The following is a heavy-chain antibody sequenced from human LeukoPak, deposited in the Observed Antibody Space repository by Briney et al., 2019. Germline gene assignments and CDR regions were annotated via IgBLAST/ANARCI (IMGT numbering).Heavy chain of an antibody. CDR1: GFTVSSNY. CDR2: IYSGGST. Sequence: GGSLRLSCAASGFTVSSNYMSWVRQAPGKGLEWVSVIYSGGSTYYADSVKGRFTISRDNSKNTLYLQMNSLRAEDTAVYYCARVKPGIAVAGTETNYGMDVWGQGTTVTVSS. J-gene: IGHJ6*02. V-gene: IGHV3-53*01. D-gene: IGHD6-19*01. CDR3: ARVKPGIAVAGTETNYGMDV.